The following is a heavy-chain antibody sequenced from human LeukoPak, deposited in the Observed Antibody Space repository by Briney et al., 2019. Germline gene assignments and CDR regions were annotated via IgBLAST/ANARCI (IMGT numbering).Heavy chain of an antibody. D-gene: IGHD5-12*01. Sequence: SETLSLTCAVYGGSFSGYYWSWIRQPPGKGLEWIGEINHSGSTNYNPSLKSRVTTSVDTSKNQFSLKLSSVTAADTAVYYCARRRSVATITFDYWGQGTLVTVSS. CDR1: GGSFSGYY. CDR2: INHSGST. V-gene: IGHV4-34*01. J-gene: IGHJ4*02. CDR3: ARRRSVATITFDY.